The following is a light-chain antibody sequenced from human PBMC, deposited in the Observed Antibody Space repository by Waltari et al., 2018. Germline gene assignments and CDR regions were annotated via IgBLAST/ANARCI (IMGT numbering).Light chain of an antibody. V-gene: IGLV1-44*01. CDR3: ATWDDNLKVV. Sequence: QSVLTQPPSASGTPGQRVTISCSGSSSNIGSNPVNWYQQLPGTAPKRLIYTNKQLPSGVADRFSGSKSGTSASLAISGLQSEDEADYYCATWDDNLKVVFGGGTKLTVL. CDR2: TNK. CDR1: SSNIGSNP. J-gene: IGLJ2*01.